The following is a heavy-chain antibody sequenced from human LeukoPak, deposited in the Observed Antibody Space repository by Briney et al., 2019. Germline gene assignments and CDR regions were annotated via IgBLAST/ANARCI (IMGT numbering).Heavy chain of an antibody. D-gene: IGHD1-26*01. V-gene: IGHV3-23*01. J-gene: IGHJ5*02. CDR2: ISGSGGST. CDR3: AKTKSGSCVYPPGGTANWFDP. CDR1: GFTFSSYA. Sequence: PGGSLRLSCAASGFTFSSYATSWVRQAPGKGLEWVSAISGSGGSTYYADSVKGRFTISRDNSKNTLYLQMNSLRAEDTAVYYCAKTKSGSCVYPPGGTANWFDPWGQGTLVTVSS.